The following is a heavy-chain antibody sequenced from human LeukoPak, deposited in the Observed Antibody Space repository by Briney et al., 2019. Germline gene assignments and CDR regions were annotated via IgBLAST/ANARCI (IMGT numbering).Heavy chain of an antibody. CDR3: AKEAAAAGNNWFDP. J-gene: IGHJ5*02. V-gene: IGHV1-2*02. Sequence: GASVKVSCKASVYTFTDYYIHWVRQAPGQGLEWMGWTIPNTGVTNYAQKFQGRVTMTRDTSTSTAYMELSSLTSDDTAVYYCAKEAAAAGNNWFDPWGQGTLVTVFS. CDR1: VYTFTDYY. CDR2: TIPNTGVT. D-gene: IGHD6-13*01.